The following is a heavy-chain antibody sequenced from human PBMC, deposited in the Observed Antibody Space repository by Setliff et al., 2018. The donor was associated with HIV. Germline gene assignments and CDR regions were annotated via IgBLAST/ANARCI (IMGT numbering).Heavy chain of an antibody. Sequence: PSETLSLTCASFGGPFSDYFWTWLRQPPGKGLEWIGHISPSGGADYSPSLKTRAAISLVTSRSQIVLRLSSVAAADTATYYCARGVTLGRGVTAESPLYVMDVWGEGTPVTVSS. CDR3: ARGVTLGRGVTAESPLYVMDV. CDR2: ISPSGGA. V-gene: IGHV4-34*01. D-gene: IGHD3-10*01. J-gene: IGHJ6*03. CDR1: GGPFSDYF.